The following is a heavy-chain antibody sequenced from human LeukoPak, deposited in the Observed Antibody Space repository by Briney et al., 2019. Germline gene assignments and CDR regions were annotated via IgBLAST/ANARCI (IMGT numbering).Heavy chain of an antibody. CDR2: INSDGSST. Sequence: GGSLRLSCAASGFTFSSYWMHWVRQAPGKGLVWVSRINSDGSSTSYADSVKGRFTISRDNAKNTLYLQMNSLRAEDTAVYYCARWAPSAQKDYHYYYYYYMDVWGKGTTVTVSS. V-gene: IGHV3-74*01. CDR1: GFTFSSYW. J-gene: IGHJ6*03. CDR3: ARWAPSAQKDYHYYYYYYMDV. D-gene: IGHD4-11*01.